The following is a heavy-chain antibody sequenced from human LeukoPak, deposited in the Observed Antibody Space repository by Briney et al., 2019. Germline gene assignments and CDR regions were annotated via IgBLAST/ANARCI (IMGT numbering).Heavy chain of an antibody. Sequence: ASVKVSCKASGYTFTSYGISWVRQAPGQGLEWMGWISAYNGNTNYAQKLQGRVTMTTDTSTSTAYMELRSLRSEDTAVYYCARGDCSSTSCYAGNWFDPWGQGTLVTVSS. CDR2: ISAYNGNT. V-gene: IGHV1-18*01. CDR1: GYTFTSYG. J-gene: IGHJ5*02. CDR3: ARGDCSSTSCYAGNWFDP. D-gene: IGHD2-2*01.